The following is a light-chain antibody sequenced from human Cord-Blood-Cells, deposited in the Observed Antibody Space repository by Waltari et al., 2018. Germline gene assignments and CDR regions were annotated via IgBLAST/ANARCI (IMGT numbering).Light chain of an antibody. V-gene: IGLV1-51*02. CDR1: SSNIGNNY. CDR3: GTWDSSLSARV. J-gene: IGLJ2*01. Sequence: QSVLTQPPSVSAAPGQKVTIPCSGSSSNIGNNYVTWYQQLPGTAPKLLIYENNKRPSGIPDRFSGSKSGTSATLGITGLQTGDEADYYCGTWDSSLSARVFGGGTKLTVL. CDR2: ENN.